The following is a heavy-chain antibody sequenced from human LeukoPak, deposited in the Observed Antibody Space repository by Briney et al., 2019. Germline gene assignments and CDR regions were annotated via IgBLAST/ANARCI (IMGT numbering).Heavy chain of an antibody. CDR2: INSDGSST. J-gene: IGHJ6*03. Sequence: GGSLRLSCAASGFTFSSCWMHWVRQAPGKGLVWVSRINSDGSSTSYADSVKGRFTISRDNAKNTLYLQMNSLRAEDTAVYYCAREDGDYYYYYYMDVWGKGTTVTVSS. CDR1: GFTFSSCW. V-gene: IGHV3-74*01. CDR3: AREDGDYYYYYYMDV. D-gene: IGHD4-17*01.